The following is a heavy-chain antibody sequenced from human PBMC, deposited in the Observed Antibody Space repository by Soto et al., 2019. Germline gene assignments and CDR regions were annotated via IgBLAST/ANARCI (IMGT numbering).Heavy chain of an antibody. Sequence: QVQLVGSGGGVVQPGRSLRLSCAASGFTFSSYGIHWVRQAPGKGLEWVAVISYDGSNKYYADSVKGRFTISRDNSRNTLYPQMNSLRTEDTAVYYCAKDRSVWERTYYYYGIDVWGQGTTVTVSS. D-gene: IGHD1-26*01. CDR1: GFTFSSYG. CDR3: AKDRSVWERTYYYYGIDV. J-gene: IGHJ6*02. CDR2: ISYDGSNK. V-gene: IGHV3-30*18.